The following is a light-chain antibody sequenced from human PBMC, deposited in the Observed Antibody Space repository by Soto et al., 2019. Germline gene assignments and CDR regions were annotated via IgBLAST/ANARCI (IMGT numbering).Light chain of an antibody. CDR2: DAS. V-gene: IGKV1-5*01. CDR3: QQYNSYPWT. Sequence: DIPMTKSPSTLSASVGDRVTITCRASQSISSWLAWYQQKPGKAPKLLIYDASSVESGVPSRFSGSGSGTEFTLTISSLQPDDFATYYCQQYNSYPWTFGQGTKVEIK. J-gene: IGKJ1*01. CDR1: QSISSW.